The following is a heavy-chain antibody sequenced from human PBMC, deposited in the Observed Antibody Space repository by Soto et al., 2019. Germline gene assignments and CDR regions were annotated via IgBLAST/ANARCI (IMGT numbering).Heavy chain of an antibody. J-gene: IGHJ4*02. V-gene: IGHV3-30*18. D-gene: IGHD1-26*01. CDR3: AKDRLGANGGIDY. Sequence: QVQLVESGGGVVQPGRSLRLSCAASGFTFSSYGMHWVRQAPGKGLEWVAVISYDGSNKYYADSVKGRFTISRDNSKNTLYLQINSLRAEDTAVSYCAKDRLGANGGIDYWGQGTLVTVSS. CDR1: GFTFSSYG. CDR2: ISYDGSNK.